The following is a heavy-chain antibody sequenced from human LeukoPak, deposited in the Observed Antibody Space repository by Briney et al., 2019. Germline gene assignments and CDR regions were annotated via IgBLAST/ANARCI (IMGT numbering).Heavy chain of an antibody. Sequence: SETLSLTCTVSGGSLSSGSYYWSWIRQPAGMGLEWIGRIYTSGSTNYNPSLKSRVTISVDTSKNQFSLKLSSVTAADTAVYYCARARKNYYMDVWGKGTTVTVSS. CDR1: GGSLSSGSYY. J-gene: IGHJ6*03. CDR2: IYTSGST. V-gene: IGHV4-61*02. CDR3: ARARKNYYMDV.